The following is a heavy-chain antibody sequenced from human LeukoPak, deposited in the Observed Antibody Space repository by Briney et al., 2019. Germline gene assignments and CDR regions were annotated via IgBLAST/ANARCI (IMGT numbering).Heavy chain of an antibody. D-gene: IGHD5-12*01. CDR2: ISGSGGNT. J-gene: IGHJ6*02. CDR3: ARDYDVPPYYYYYGVDV. V-gene: IGHV3-23*01. Sequence: PGASLRLSCAASEFTFSSYGMTWVRQAPGKGLEWASGISGSGGNTYYADSVKGRFTISRDNSKNTLYLQMNSLRAEDTAVYYCARDYDVPPYYYYYGVDVWGQGTAVTVSS. CDR1: EFTFSSYG.